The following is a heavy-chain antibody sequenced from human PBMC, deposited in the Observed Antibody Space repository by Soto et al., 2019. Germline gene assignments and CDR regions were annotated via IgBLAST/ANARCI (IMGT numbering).Heavy chain of an antibody. D-gene: IGHD3-16*02. CDR3: ARDRLSMITFGGVIPAGFDP. CDR1: GGSISSGGYY. Sequence: SETLSLTCTVSGGSISSGGYYWSWIRQHPGKGLEWIGYIYYSGSTYYNPSLKSRVTISVDTSKNQFSLKLSSVTAADTAVYYCARDRLSMITFGGVIPAGFDPWGQGTLVTV. CDR2: IYYSGST. V-gene: IGHV4-31*03. J-gene: IGHJ5*02.